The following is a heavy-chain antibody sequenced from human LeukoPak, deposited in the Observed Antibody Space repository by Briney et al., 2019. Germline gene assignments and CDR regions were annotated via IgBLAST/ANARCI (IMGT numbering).Heavy chain of an antibody. CDR3: AKALGYPNPDY. V-gene: IGHV3-30-3*01. Sequence: LPGRSLRLSCAASGFTFSSYAMHWVRRAPGKGLEWVAVISYDGSNKYYADSVKGRFSISRDNPNNTLYLQMHSLRTEDTAAYYCAKALGYPNPDYWGQGTLVTVSS. CDR1: GFTFSSYA. J-gene: IGHJ4*02. D-gene: IGHD5-18*01. CDR2: ISYDGSNK.